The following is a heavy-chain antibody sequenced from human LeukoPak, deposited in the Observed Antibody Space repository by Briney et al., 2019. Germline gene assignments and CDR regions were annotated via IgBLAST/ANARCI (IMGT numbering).Heavy chain of an antibody. CDR2: VYMGGTT. D-gene: IGHD5-18*01. J-gene: IGHJ4*02. V-gene: IGHV3-66*01. CDR1: GFTVSTNY. Sequence: GGSLRLSCAASGFTVSTNYMDWVRQAPGKGLEWVSVVYMGGTTYYADSVKGRFTISRDSTKNTIYLQMNNLRAEDTAVYYCARGLLRDGYTYTYSFDYWGQGALVTVSS. CDR3: ARGLLRDGYTYTYSFDY.